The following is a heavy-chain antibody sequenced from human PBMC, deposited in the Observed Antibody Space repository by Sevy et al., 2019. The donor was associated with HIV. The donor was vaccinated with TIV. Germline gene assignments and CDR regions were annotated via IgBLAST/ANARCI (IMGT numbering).Heavy chain of an antibody. CDR3: ARDLPVEKAAAGTGVVHDY. Sequence: SKTLSLTCTVSGGSISSYYWSWIRQPAGKGLEWIGRIYTSGSTNYNPSLKSRVTMSVDTSKNQYSLKLSSVTAADTAVYYCARDLPVEKAAAGTGVVHDYWGQGTLVTVSS. V-gene: IGHV4-4*07. CDR1: GGSISSYY. J-gene: IGHJ4*02. D-gene: IGHD6-13*01. CDR2: IYTSGST.